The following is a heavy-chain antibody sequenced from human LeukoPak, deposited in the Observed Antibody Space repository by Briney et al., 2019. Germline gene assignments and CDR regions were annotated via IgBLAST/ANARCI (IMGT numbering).Heavy chain of an antibody. CDR1: GGSFSGYY. CDR2: INHSGST. CDR3: ARGPSRRSDY. J-gene: IGHJ4*02. V-gene: IGHV4-34*01. D-gene: IGHD2-2*01. Sequence: SETLSLTCAVYGGSFSGYYWSWIRQPPGKGLEWIGEINHSGSTNYNPSLKSRVTISVDTSKSQFSLKLSSVTAADTAVYYCARGPSRRSDYWGQGTLVTVSS.